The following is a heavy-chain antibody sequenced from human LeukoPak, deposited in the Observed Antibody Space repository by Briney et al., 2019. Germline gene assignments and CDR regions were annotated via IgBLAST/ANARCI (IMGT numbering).Heavy chain of an antibody. J-gene: IGHJ4*02. D-gene: IGHD7-27*01. CDR3: ASSPNWGGYFDY. CDR1: GYTFTSYY. V-gene: IGHV1-46*01. CDR2: IDPSGGST. Sequence: ASVKVSCKASGYTFTSYYMHWVRQAPGQGLEWMGIIDPSGGSTSYAQKFQGRVTMTRDTSASTVHMELSSLRSEDTAVYYCASSPNWGGYFDYWGQGTLVTVSA.